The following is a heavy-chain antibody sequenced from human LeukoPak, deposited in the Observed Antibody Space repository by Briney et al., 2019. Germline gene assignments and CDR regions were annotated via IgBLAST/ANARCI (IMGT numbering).Heavy chain of an antibody. CDR1: GLTFSTSG. Sequence: PGGSLTLSCTASGLTFSTSGFNWVRPAAGKGLEWVASIGPTGSDRYHADSIKGRFTISRDNANNFLYLQMNSLRAEDTAVYYCATETNGRHYDYWGQGTLLTDST. CDR2: IGPTGSDR. D-gene: IGHD1-14*01. V-gene: IGHV3-21*06. J-gene: IGHJ4*02. CDR3: ATETNGRHYDY.